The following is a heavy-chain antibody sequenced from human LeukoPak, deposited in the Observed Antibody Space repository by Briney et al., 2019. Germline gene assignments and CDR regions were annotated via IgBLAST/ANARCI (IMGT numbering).Heavy chain of an antibody. Sequence: PSETLSLTCTVSGGSISRYYWSWIRRPPGKGLEWIGYIDDSGNTNYNPSLKSQVTISVDKSKNQFSLKLSSVTAADTAVYYCARDGAVAGLSDAFDIWGQGTMVTVSS. CDR3: ARDGAVAGLSDAFDI. V-gene: IGHV4-59*01. CDR1: GGSISRYY. J-gene: IGHJ3*02. CDR2: IDDSGNT. D-gene: IGHD6-19*01.